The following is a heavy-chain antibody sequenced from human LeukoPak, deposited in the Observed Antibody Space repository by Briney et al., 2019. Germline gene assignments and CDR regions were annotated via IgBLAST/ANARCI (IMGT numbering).Heavy chain of an antibody. CDR2: ISYDGSKK. J-gene: IGHJ4*02. V-gene: IGHV3-30*03. CDR1: GFTFSSYG. Sequence: PGGSLRLSCAASGFTFSSYGMHWVRQAPGKGLEWVAVISYDGSKKYYADSVKGRFTISRDNSKNTLYLQMNSLRAEDTAVYYCVRGYSGYDQTFDYWGQGTLVTVSS. CDR3: VRGYSGYDQTFDY. D-gene: IGHD5-12*01.